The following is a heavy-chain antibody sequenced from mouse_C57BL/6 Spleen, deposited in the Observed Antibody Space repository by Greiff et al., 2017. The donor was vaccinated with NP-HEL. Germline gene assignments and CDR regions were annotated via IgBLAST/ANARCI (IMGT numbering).Heavy chain of an antibody. CDR3: ARTVNPQYDFDY. J-gene: IGHJ2*01. D-gene: IGHD1-1*01. CDR2: IYPGDGDT. CDR1: GYAFSSSW. Sequence: QVQLQQSGPELVKPGASVKISCKASGYAFSSSWMNWVKQRPGKGLEWIGRIYPGDGDTNYNGKFKGKATLTADKSSSTAYMQLSSLTSEDSAVYFCARTVNPQYDFDYWGQGTTLTVSS. V-gene: IGHV1-82*01.